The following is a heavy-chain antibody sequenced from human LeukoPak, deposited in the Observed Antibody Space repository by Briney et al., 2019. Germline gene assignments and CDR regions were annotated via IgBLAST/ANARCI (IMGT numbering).Heavy chain of an antibody. J-gene: IGHJ4*02. CDR2: IWYDGSNK. V-gene: IGHV3-33*01. CDR3: ARDFEGYCGGGLDY. Sequence: GGSLRLSCAAPGFTFSSYGMHWVRQAPGKGLEWVAVIWYDGSNKYYADSVKGRFTISRDNSKNTLYLQMNSLRAEDTAVYYCARDFEGYCGGGLDYWGQGTLVTVSS. CDR1: GFTFSSYG. D-gene: IGHD2-15*01.